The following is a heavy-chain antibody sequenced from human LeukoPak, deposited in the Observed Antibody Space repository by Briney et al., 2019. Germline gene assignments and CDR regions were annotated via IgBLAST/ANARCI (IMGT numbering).Heavy chain of an antibody. D-gene: IGHD4-17*01. CDR1: GGSISSSSYY. CDR2: IYYSGST. J-gene: IGHJ6*03. V-gene: IGHV4-39*07. Sequence: SETLSLTCTVSGGSISSSSYYWGWIRQPPGKGLEWIGSIYYSGSTYYNPSLKSRVTISLDTSRNQFSLKLNSVTAADTAVYYCARVTTVTTSLYYYYYYMDVWGKGTTVTVSS. CDR3: ARVTTVTTSLYYYYYYMDV.